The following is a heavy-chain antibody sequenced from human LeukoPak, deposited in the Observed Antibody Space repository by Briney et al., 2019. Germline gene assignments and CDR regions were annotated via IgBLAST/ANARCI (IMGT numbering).Heavy chain of an antibody. V-gene: IGHV4-59*01. CDR3: ARGGTVVNGFDY. Sequence: PSGTLSLTCTVSGGSISTYYWSWIRQPPGKGLEWIGYIYYSGSTNYNPSLKSRVTMSLDTSTNKFSLKLTSVTAADTAVYYCARGGTVVNGFDYWGQGTLVTVSS. CDR1: GGSISTYY. CDR2: IYYSGST. D-gene: IGHD4-23*01. J-gene: IGHJ4*02.